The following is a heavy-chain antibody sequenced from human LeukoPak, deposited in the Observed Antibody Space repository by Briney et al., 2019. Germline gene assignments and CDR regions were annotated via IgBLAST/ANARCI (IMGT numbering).Heavy chain of an antibody. Sequence: SGTLSLTCAVSGGSISSSNWWSWVRQPPGKGLEWIGEIYHSGSTNYNPSLKSRVTISVDKSKNQFSLKLSSVTAADTAVYYCARIRNPTYYDILTGYPRSGDAFDIWGQGTMVTVSS. CDR3: ARIRNPTYYDILTGYPRSGDAFDI. CDR2: IYHSGST. V-gene: IGHV4-4*02. J-gene: IGHJ3*02. D-gene: IGHD3-9*01. CDR1: GGSISSSNW.